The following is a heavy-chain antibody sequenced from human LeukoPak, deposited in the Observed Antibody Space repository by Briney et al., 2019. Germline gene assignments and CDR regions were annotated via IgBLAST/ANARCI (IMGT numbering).Heavy chain of an antibody. J-gene: IGHJ6*03. CDR3: ARVLSGSQDYYYYYMDV. V-gene: IGHV3-11*01. Sequence: GGSLRLSCAASRFTFTDYYMSWIRQAPGKGLEWVSDISSSGSTIYDADSVKGRFTISRDNAKNSLYLQMDSLRAEDTAVYYCARVLSGSQDYYYYYMDVWGKGTTVTISS. CDR1: RFTFTDYY. CDR2: ISSSGSTI. D-gene: IGHD3-10*01.